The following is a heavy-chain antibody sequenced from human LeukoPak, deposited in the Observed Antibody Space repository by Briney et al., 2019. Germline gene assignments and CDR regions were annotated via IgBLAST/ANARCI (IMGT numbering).Heavy chain of an antibody. Sequence: SETLSLTCAVYGGSFSGYYWGWIRQPPGKGLEWIGSIYYSGSTYYNPSLKSRVTISVDTSKNQFSLKLSSVTAADTAVYYCARLFLYDSSGYYWGDFDYWGQGTLVTVSS. J-gene: IGHJ4*02. CDR1: GGSFSGYY. CDR3: ARLFLYDSSGYYWGDFDY. CDR2: IYYSGST. V-gene: IGHV4-39*01. D-gene: IGHD3-22*01.